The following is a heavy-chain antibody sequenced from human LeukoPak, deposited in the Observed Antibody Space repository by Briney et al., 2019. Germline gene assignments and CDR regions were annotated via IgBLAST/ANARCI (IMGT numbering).Heavy chain of an antibody. D-gene: IGHD3-10*01. CDR1: GGSISSGGYY. CDR2: IYHSGST. Sequence: PSQTLSLTCTVSGGSISSGGYYWSWIRQPPGKGQEWIGYIYHSGSTYYNPSLKSRVTISVDRSKNQFSLKLSSVTAADTAVYYCARGSDYYGSGTLIPWGQGTLVTVSS. V-gene: IGHV4-30-2*01. CDR3: ARGSDYYGSGTLIP. J-gene: IGHJ5*02.